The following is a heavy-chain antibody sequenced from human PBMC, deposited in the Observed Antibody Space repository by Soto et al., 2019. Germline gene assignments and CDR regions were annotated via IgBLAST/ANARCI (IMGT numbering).Heavy chain of an antibody. CDR3: ARALGIAAADTKN. CDR1: GFTFSSYG. CDR2: IWYDGSNK. V-gene: IGHV3-33*01. Sequence: QVQLVESGGGVVQPGRSLRLSCAASGFTFSSYGMHWVRQAPGKGLEWVAVIWYDGSNKYYADSVKGRFTISRHTSKNTLYLPMNSLCAEDAVANYCARALGIAAADTKNWGQGSLVTVSS. J-gene: IGHJ4*02. D-gene: IGHD6-13*01.